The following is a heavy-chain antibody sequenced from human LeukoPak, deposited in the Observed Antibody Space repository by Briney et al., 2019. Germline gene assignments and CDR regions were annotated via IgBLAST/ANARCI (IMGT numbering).Heavy chain of an antibody. Sequence: ASVKVSCKASGYRFTSYGISWVRQAPGQGLEWMGWISAYNGYTNYAQKLQGRVTMTTDTSTSTAYMELRSLRSDDTAVYYCTRDASSWHRSLGHYYMDVWGKGTTVTVSS. CDR1: GYRFTSYG. V-gene: IGHV1-18*01. CDR2: ISAYNGYT. J-gene: IGHJ6*03. CDR3: TRDASSWHRSLGHYYMDV. D-gene: IGHD6-13*01.